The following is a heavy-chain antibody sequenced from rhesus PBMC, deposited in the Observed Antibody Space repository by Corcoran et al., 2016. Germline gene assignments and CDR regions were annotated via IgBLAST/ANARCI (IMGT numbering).Heavy chain of an antibody. Sequence: QVQLVQSGAEVKKPGASVKLSCKASGYTFTSYSINWVRQAPGHGLEWMGWNTPSNGTTGCAKKLQGRVTMTRDTSTSTAYMALSSLRSEDTAVYYCAVRGGYGNYGFGYWGQGVLVTVSS. CDR3: AVRGGYGNYGFGY. J-gene: IGHJ4*01. V-gene: IGHV1-200*01. D-gene: IGHD4-35*01. CDR1: GYTFTSYS. CDR2: NTPSNGTT.